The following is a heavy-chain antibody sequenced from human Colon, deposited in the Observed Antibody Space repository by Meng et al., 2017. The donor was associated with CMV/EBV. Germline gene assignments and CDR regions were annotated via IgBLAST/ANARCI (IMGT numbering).Heavy chain of an antibody. J-gene: IGHJ4*02. CDR2: MHTSGTT. V-gene: IGHV4-4*07. Sequence: QQSRPGLVDASWTLALSCSVSGGSISGYYWNWIRQPAGKGLEWIGRMHTSGTTNYNPSLKSRVTVSLDTSKNQVSLKLTSVTAADTAVYYCARDPEDGWAYFDYWGQGALVTVSS. D-gene: IGHD5-24*01. CDR1: GGSISGYY. CDR3: ARDPEDGWAYFDY.